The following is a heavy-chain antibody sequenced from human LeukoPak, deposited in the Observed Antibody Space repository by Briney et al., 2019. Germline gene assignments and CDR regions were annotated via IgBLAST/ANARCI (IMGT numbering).Heavy chain of an antibody. D-gene: IGHD2-2*01. Sequence: GGSLRLSCAASGFTFSRNGMHWVRQAPGKGLEWVAVIWYDGSNTYYADSVKGRFTISRDNSKNTLYVQMNSLRVEDTAVYCCARDRFCSTTSCYPGFFDYWGQGTLVTVSS. CDR2: IWYDGSNT. CDR3: ARDRFCSTTSCYPGFFDY. J-gene: IGHJ4*02. CDR1: GFTFSRNG. V-gene: IGHV3-33*01.